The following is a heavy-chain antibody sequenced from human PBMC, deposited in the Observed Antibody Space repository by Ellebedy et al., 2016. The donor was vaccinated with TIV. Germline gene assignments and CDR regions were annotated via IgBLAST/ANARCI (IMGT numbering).Heavy chain of an antibody. CDR2: ISAYTGIT. V-gene: IGHV1-18*01. Sequence: ASVKVSCKASGYSFTSYAIGWVRQAPGQGLEWMGWISAYTGITNYAQKFQGRVTMTTDTSTSTAFMEVRSLRSDETAVYYCARANQQGVVVLGPAPNFDFWGQGTLVTVSS. D-gene: IGHD2-15*01. CDR1: GYSFTSYA. J-gene: IGHJ4*02. CDR3: ARANQQGVVVLGPAPNFDF.